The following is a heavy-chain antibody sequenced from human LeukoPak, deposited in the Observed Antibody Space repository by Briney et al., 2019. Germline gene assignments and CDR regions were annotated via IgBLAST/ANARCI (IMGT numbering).Heavy chain of an antibody. Sequence: SVKVSCKASGGTFSSYAISWVRQAPGQGLEWMGRIIPILGIANYAQKFQGRVTMTRDTSTSTVYRELSSLRSEDTAVYYCARAEPYYDFWSGYYGSGYYYGMDVWGQGTTVTVSS. D-gene: IGHD3-3*01. CDR3: ARAEPYYDFWSGYYGSGYYYGMDV. CDR2: IIPILGIA. V-gene: IGHV1-69*04. CDR1: GGTFSSYA. J-gene: IGHJ6*02.